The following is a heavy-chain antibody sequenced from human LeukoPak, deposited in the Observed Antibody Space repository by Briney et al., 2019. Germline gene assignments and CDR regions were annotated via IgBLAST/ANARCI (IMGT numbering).Heavy chain of an antibody. Sequence: ASVKVSCKASGYTFTSYDINWVRQATGQGLEWMGWMNPNSGNTGYAQKFQGRVTITRNTSISTAYMELSSLRSEDTAVYYCARSKGATTLAYFDYWGQGTLVTVSS. J-gene: IGHJ4*02. CDR2: MNPNSGNT. CDR3: ARSKGATTLAYFDY. V-gene: IGHV1-8*03. D-gene: IGHD1-26*01. CDR1: GYTFTSYD.